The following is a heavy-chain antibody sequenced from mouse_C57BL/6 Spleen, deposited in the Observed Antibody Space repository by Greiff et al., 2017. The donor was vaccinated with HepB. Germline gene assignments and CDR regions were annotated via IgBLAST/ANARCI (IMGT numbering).Heavy chain of an antibody. Sequence: VHVKQSGTVLARPGASVKMSCKTSGYTFTSYWMHWVKQRPGQGLEWIGAIYPGNSDTSYNQKFKGKAKLTAVTSASTAYMELSSLTNEDSAVYYCTRGEKGLYYYGSGYYWGQGTTLTVSS. V-gene: IGHV1-5*01. CDR1: GYTFTSYW. CDR3: TRGEKGLYYYGSGYY. D-gene: IGHD1-1*01. J-gene: IGHJ2*01. CDR2: IYPGNSDT.